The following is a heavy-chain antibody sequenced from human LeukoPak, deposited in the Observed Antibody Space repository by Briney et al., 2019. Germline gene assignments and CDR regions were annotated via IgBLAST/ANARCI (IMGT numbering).Heavy chain of an antibody. V-gene: IGHV4-59*02. J-gene: IGHJ4*02. D-gene: IGHD3-22*01. CDR1: GASVNSYY. CDR2: ISDSGRT. CDR3: TKGYYEPFDS. Sequence: SETLSLTSTVSGASVNSYYWDWIRQPPGKGLEWIGCISDSGRTYYNPSLKSRVTISLGTSNNQFSLRLTSVTAADSAMYYCTKGYYEPFDSWGQGTLVTVSS.